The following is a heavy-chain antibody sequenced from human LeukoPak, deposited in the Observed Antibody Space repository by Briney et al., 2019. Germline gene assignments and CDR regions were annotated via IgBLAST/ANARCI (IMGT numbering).Heavy chain of an antibody. CDR1: GYTFTSYG. D-gene: IGHD6-13*01. CDR3: ARVVAAAGSYYYHDYTDV. Sequence: ASVKVSCKASGYTFTSYGISWVRQAPGQGLEWMGWISTYNGNTNYAQKLQGRVTMTTDTSTSTAYMELRSLRSDDTAVYYCARVVAAAGSYYYHDYTDVWGKGTTVTVAS. V-gene: IGHV1-18*01. CDR2: ISTYNGNT. J-gene: IGHJ6*03.